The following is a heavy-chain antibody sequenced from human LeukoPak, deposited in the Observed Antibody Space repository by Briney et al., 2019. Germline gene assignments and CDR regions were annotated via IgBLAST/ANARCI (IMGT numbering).Heavy chain of an antibody. CDR3: AKDGNRASVS. D-gene: IGHD1/OR15-1a*01. V-gene: IGHV3-30*02. J-gene: IGHJ4*02. CDR1: GFTFS. Sequence: PGGSLRLSCVGSGFTFSVHWVRQVPGKGLEWLTFIRHDGTDQHYADSVRGRFTISRDNSKNTVYLQMNSLRPEDTALYYCAKDGNRASVSWGQGTMVTVSS. CDR2: IRHDGTDQ.